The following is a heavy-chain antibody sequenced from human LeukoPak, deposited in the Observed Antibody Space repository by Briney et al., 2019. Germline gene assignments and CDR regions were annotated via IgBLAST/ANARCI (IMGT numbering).Heavy chain of an antibody. J-gene: IGHJ4*02. CDR3: AREMYSSGWYHLDN. Sequence: SETLSLTCTVSGGSINTDSYYWGWIRQPAGKGLEWIGRAYSRGGTNYNPSLESRVTISLDTPRNQVSLQMTSVTAADTAVYFCAREMYSSGWYHLDNWGQGTLVTVSS. D-gene: IGHD6-19*01. CDR1: GGSINTDSYY. CDR2: AYSRGGT. V-gene: IGHV4-61*02.